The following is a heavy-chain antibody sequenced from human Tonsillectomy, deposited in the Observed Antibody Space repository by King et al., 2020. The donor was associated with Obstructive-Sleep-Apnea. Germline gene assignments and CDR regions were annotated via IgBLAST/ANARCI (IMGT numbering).Heavy chain of an antibody. CDR1: GFTFSSYA. D-gene: IGHD3-3*01. J-gene: IGHJ4*02. V-gene: IGHV3-23*04. Sequence: VQLVESGGGLVQPGGSLRLSCAASGFTFSSYAMSWVRQAPGKGLEWVSAIIGSGGSTYYAESVKGRVTISRDNSKNTLYLQMNSLRAEDTAVYYCAKGPDYDFWSGIDYWGQGTLVTVSS. CDR2: IIGSGGST. CDR3: AKGPDYDFWSGIDY.